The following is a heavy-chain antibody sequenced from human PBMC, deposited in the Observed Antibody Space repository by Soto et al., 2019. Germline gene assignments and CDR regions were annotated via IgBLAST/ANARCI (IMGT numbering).Heavy chain of an antibody. CDR3: ARVGVNIVATITPLSYGMDV. CDR2: INPSGGST. J-gene: IGHJ6*02. Sequence: ASVKVSCKASGYTFTSYYMHWVRQAPGQGLEWMGIINPSGGSTSYAQKFQGRVTMTRVTSTSTVDMELSSLRSEDTAVYYCARVGVNIVATITPLSYGMDVSGQGTTVTVSS. CDR1: GYTFTSYY. V-gene: IGHV1-46*01. D-gene: IGHD5-12*01.